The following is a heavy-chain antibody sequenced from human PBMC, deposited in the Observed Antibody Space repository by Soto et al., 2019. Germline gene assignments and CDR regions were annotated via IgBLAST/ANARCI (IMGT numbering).Heavy chain of an antibody. V-gene: IGHV3-23*01. Sequence: DVQLLESGGGLVQPGGSLRLSCAASGFTFNNYAINWVRQSTGKGLEWVSVISGSAGSTYYADYVKGRFTITRDNSKNTLYLQMSSLIVDDTAVYYCAKAGGAAGTVDYFDYWGQGTLVTVSS. CDR1: GFTFNNYA. CDR2: ISGSAGST. D-gene: IGHD6-13*01. J-gene: IGHJ4*02. CDR3: AKAGGAAGTVDYFDY.